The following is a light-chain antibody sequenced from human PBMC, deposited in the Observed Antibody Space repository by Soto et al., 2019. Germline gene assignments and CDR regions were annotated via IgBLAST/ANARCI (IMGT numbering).Light chain of an antibody. V-gene: IGKV3-20*01. Sequence: EVVLPQAPGTLSLSPGDRATLSCRASQTVARNVLAWYQHKPGQSPRLLIYGASTRATDIPDRFSGSGSGPDFTLTISRLEPEDSAVYYCQQYGTSPPLTFGGGTKVEIK. CDR2: GAS. J-gene: IGKJ4*01. CDR1: QTVARNV. CDR3: QQYGTSPPLT.